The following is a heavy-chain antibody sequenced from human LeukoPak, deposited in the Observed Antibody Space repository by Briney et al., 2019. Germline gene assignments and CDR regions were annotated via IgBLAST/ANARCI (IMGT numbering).Heavy chain of an antibody. CDR3: ARGGGRDIVVVPAAISRHYYFDY. CDR2: IYTSGST. V-gene: IGHV4-4*07. D-gene: IGHD2-2*02. CDR1: GGSISSYY. Sequence: SETLSLTCTVSGGSISSYYWSWIRQPAGKGLEWIGRIYTSGSTNYNPSLKSRVTMSVDTSKNQFSLKLSSVTAADTAVYYCARGGGRDIVVVPAAISRHYYFDYWGQGTLVTVSS. J-gene: IGHJ4*02.